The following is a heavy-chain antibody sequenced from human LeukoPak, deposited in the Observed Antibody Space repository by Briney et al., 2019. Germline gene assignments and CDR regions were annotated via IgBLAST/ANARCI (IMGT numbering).Heavy chain of an antibody. CDR1: GFTFSSYT. CDR3: AKDGGLWVSAHWGDS. Sequence: GGSLRLTCAASGFTFSSYTMSWVRQAPGKGLEWVSTITTSDGNTYYADSVKGRFTVSRDNSKNTLFLQMNSLRAEDTAVYYCAKDGGLWVSAHWGDSWGRGTLVTVSS. J-gene: IGHJ4*02. CDR2: ITTSDGNT. D-gene: IGHD7-27*01. V-gene: IGHV3-23*01.